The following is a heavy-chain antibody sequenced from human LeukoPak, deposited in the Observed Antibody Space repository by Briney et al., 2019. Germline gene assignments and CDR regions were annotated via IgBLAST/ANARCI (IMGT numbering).Heavy chain of an antibody. CDR1: GYTFTNYY. CDR2: ISAYNGNT. Sequence: ASVKVSCKASGYTFTNYYIHWVRQAPGQGLEWMGWISAYNGNTNYAQKLQGRVTMTTDTSTSTAYMELRSLRSDDTAVYYCAREAVPAATGAFDIWGQGTMVTVSS. J-gene: IGHJ3*02. CDR3: AREAVPAATGAFDI. D-gene: IGHD2-2*01. V-gene: IGHV1-18*04.